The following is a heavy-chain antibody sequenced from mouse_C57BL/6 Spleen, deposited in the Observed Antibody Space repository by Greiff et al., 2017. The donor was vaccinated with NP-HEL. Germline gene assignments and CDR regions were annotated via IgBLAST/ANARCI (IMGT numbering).Heavy chain of an antibody. D-gene: IGHD1-1*01. CDR3: ARSIHYYGSPWFAY. CDR2: INPNNGGT. V-gene: IGHV1-18*01. Sequence: EVQLQQSGPELVKPGASVKIPCKASGYTFSDYNMDWVKQSHGKSLEWIGDINPNNGGTIYNQKFKGKATLTVDKSSSTAYMELRSLTSEDTAVYYCARSIHYYGSPWFAYWGQGTLVTVSA. J-gene: IGHJ3*01. CDR1: GYTFSDYN.